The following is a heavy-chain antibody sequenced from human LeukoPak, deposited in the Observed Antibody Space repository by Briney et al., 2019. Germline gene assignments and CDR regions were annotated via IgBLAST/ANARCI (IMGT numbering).Heavy chain of an antibody. CDR3: AHYGDYRFMYYFDY. V-gene: IGHV2-5*02. CDR1: GFSLSTSGVG. J-gene: IGHJ4*02. Sequence: KKSGPTLVNPTQTLTLTCTFSGFSLSTSGVGVGWIRQPPGKALEWLALIYWDNDNRYSPSLKTRLTITKDTSKNQVVLTMTEMDPVDTATYYCAHYGDYRFMYYFDYWGQGTLVTVSS. CDR2: IYWDNDN. D-gene: IGHD4-17*01.